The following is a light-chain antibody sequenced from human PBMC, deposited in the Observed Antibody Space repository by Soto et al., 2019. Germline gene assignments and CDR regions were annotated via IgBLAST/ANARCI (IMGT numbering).Light chain of an antibody. CDR3: QQDNNFPIT. CDR2: AAT. CDR1: QGMSRW. Sequence: DIQMTQSPSSVSASVGDRVTITCRASQGMSRWLAWYQQRPGKAPKLLINAATTLQSGVPSRFSGSGSGTDFTLTISGLEHEDFATYYCQQDNNFPITLGQGTRLEIK. V-gene: IGKV1D-12*01. J-gene: IGKJ5*01.